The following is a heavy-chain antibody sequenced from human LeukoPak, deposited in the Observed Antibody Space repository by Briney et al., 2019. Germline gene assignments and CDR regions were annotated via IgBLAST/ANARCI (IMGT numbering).Heavy chain of an antibody. CDR1: GFTFSSDS. J-gene: IGHJ4*02. Sequence: PGGSLRLSCAASGFTFSSDSFNWVRQAPGKGLGWDSSINTISSYIYYADSVKGRFTISRDNAQNPVFLQMNSLRAEDTAMYYCARLRRNSDRSGFYYYYDSWGQATLVTVYS. CDR2: INTISSYI. V-gene: IGHV3-21*01. CDR3: ARLRRNSDRSGFYYYYDS. D-gene: IGHD3-22*01.